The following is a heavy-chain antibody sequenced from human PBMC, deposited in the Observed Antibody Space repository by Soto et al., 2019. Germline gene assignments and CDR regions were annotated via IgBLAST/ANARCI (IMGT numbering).Heavy chain of an antibody. J-gene: IGHJ3*02. CDR3: AAGYSTGLDAFDI. CDR1: GYNFANFW. CDR2: IFPGDSDT. V-gene: IGHV5-51*01. D-gene: IGHD2-8*02. Sequence: DSLTISGKGSGYNFANFWIGLVRQMPGKGLEWMGMIFPGDSDTKNSPSLEGQITMSVDKSDSSAYLQWRSLKASDTAIYYCAAGYSTGLDAFDIWGQGTMVTVSS.